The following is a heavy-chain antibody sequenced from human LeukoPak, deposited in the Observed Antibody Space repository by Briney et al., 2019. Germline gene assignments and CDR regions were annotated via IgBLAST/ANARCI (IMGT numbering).Heavy chain of an antibody. V-gene: IGHV1-2*02. D-gene: IGHD3-22*01. J-gene: IGHJ6*04. CDR3: ARDLYSSGYVRLGNGKMDV. CDR1: GYTFTGYY. CDR2: INPNSGGT. Sequence: ASVKVSCKASGYTFTGYYMHWVRQAPGQGLEWMGWINPNSGGTNYAQKFQGRVTMTRDTSISTAYMEPSRLRSDDTAVYYCARDLYSSGYVRLGNGKMDVWGKGTTVTVSS.